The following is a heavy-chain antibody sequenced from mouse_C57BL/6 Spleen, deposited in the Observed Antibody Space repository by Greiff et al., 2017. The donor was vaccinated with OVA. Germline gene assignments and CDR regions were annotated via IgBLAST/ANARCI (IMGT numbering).Heavy chain of an antibody. D-gene: IGHD2-1*01. CDR1: GYAFSSYW. V-gene: IGHV1-80*01. J-gene: IGHJ4*01. CDR2: IYPGDGDT. CDR3: ARTGGYGNYPFMDY. Sequence: VQLQQSGAELVKPGASVKISCKASGYAFSSYWMNWVKQRPGKGLEWIGQIYPGDGDTNYNGKFKGKATLTADKSSSTAYMQLSSLTSEDSAVYFCARTGGYGNYPFMDYWGQGTSVTVSS.